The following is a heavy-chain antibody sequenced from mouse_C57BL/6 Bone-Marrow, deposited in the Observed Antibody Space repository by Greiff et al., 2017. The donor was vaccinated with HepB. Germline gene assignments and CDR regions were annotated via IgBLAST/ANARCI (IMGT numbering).Heavy chain of an antibody. CDR1: GYTFTDHT. CDR2: IYPRDGST. D-gene: IGHD1-1*01. V-gene: IGHV1-78*01. Sequence: QVQLQQSDAELVKPGASVKISCKVSGYTFTDHTIHWMKQRPEQGLEWIGYIYPRDGSTKYNEKFKGKATLTADKSSSTAYMQLNSLTSEDSAVYFCARDHYYGSSFYYYAMDYWGQGTSVTVSS. J-gene: IGHJ4*01. CDR3: ARDHYYGSSFYYYAMDY.